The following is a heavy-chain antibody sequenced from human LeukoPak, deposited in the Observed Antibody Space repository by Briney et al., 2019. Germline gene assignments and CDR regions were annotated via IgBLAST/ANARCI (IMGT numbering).Heavy chain of an antibody. CDR1: EFTFSRYW. V-gene: IGHV3-74*01. J-gene: IGHJ4*02. Sequence: PGGSLRLSCAASEFTFSRYWIHWVRQAPGQGLVWVSRINSDGTSTIYADSVKGRFTISRDNAKNTLYLQMNSLRAEDTAVYYCARARRDGYNVFHYWGQGALVTVSS. CDR2: INSDGTST. D-gene: IGHD5-24*01. CDR3: ARARRDGYNVFHY.